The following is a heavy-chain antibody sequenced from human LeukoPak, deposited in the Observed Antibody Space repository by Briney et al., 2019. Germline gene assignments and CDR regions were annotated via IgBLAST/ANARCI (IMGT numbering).Heavy chain of an antibody. J-gene: IGHJ4*02. D-gene: IGHD6-19*01. CDR2: INAGNGNT. V-gene: IGHV1-3*01. CDR1: GYTFTSYA. Sequence: ASVKVSCKASGYTFTSYAMHWVRQAPGQRLEWMGWINAGNGNTKYSQKFQGRVTITRDTSASTAYMELSSLRSDDTAVYYCARGLMREYKSGWYMHHFDYWGQGTLVTVS. CDR3: ARGLMREYKSGWYMHHFDY.